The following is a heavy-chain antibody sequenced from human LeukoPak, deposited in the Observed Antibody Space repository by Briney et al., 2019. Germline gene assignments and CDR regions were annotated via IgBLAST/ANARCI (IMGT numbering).Heavy chain of an antibody. V-gene: IGHV3-23*01. D-gene: IGHD2-2*01. CDR3: AKDHTNTAPFDY. CDR1: GFTVSSNY. CDR2: ISGSGGST. Sequence: PGGSLRLSCAASGFTVSSNYMSWVRQAPGKGLEWVSAISGSGGSTYYADSVKGRFTISRDNSKNTLYLQMNSLRAEDTAVYYCAKDHTNTAPFDYWGQGTLVTVSS. J-gene: IGHJ4*02.